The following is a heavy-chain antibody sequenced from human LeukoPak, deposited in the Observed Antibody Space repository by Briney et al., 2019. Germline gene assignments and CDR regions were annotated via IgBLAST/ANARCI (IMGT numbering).Heavy chain of an antibody. J-gene: IGHJ6*03. CDR3: ARTIYGDSNYYYYYYMDV. CDR2: INPNTGGT. V-gene: IGHV1-2*02. Sequence: SVNVSSKTSGYTFTVVYIHWVRQAPGQGLEWMGCINPNTGGTNYAQRFQGRVTITRATSIATAYMDLSRLTSDDTAVYYCARTIYGDSNYYYYYYMDVWGKGTPVTVSS. D-gene: IGHD4-17*01. CDR1: GYTFTVVY.